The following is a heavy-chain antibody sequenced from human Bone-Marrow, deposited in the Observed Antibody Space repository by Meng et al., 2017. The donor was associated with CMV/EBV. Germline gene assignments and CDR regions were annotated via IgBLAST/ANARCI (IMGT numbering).Heavy chain of an antibody. CDR2: RNPNSGNT. CDR3: ARGLRTYYYDSSGYKEPLAYGMDV. Sequence: ASVKVSCKASGYTFTSYDINWVRQATGQGLEWMGWRNPNSGNTGYAQKFQGRVTITRNTSISTAYMELSSLRSEDTAVYYCARGLRTYYYDSSGYKEPLAYGMDVWGQGTTVTVSS. CDR1: GYTFTSYD. D-gene: IGHD3-22*01. J-gene: IGHJ6*02. V-gene: IGHV1-8*03.